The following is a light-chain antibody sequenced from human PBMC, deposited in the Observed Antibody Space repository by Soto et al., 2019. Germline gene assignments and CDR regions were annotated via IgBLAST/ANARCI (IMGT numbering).Light chain of an antibody. CDR1: QSVSSN. CDR3: HQYNNWPRT. J-gene: IGKJ1*01. V-gene: IGKV3-15*01. Sequence: EIVMTQSPATLSVSPGERATLSCRASQSVSSNLAWYQQKPGQAPRLLIYRASTRATGIPARFSGSGSGTEFTLTISSRQSEDFAVYYCHQYNNWPRTFGQGTKVEIK. CDR2: RAS.